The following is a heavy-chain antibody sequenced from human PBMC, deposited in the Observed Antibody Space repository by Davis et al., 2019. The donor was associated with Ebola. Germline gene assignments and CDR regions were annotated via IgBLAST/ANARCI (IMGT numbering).Heavy chain of an antibody. CDR2: ISAYNGNT. CDR1: GYTFTSYG. Sequence: ASVKVSCKASGYTFTSYGISWVRQAPGQGLEWMGWISAYNGNTNYAQKLQGRVTMTTDTSTSTAYMELRSLRSDDTAVYYCARDPSPYGDYGHGMDVWGQGTMVTVSS. CDR3: ARDPSPYGDYGHGMDV. V-gene: IGHV1-18*04. J-gene: IGHJ6*02. D-gene: IGHD4-17*01.